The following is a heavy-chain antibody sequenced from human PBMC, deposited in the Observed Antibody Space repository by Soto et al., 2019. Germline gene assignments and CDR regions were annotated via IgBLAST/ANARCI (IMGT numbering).Heavy chain of an antibody. V-gene: IGHV3-23*01. CDR1: GFTFSSYA. D-gene: IGHD1-1*01. Sequence: EVQLLESGGGLVQPGGSLRLSCAASGFTFSSYAMSWVRQAPGKGLEWVSAISGSGGSTYYADSVKGRFTISRDNSKNTLYLQMNSLRAEDTAVYYCAKTQRTAYNWNGLGAFDIWGQGTMVTVSS. CDR3: AKTQRTAYNWNGLGAFDI. CDR2: ISGSGGST. J-gene: IGHJ3*02.